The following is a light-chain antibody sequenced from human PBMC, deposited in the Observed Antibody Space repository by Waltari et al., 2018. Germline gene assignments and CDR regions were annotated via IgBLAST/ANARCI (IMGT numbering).Light chain of an antibody. CDR3: QVWDSSSDHRGV. CDR2: YDT. CDR1: KIGNKN. V-gene: IGLV3-21*04. Sequence: SFMLTQPPSVSVAPGKTARITCGGNKIGNKNVHWYQQKPGQAPVLVIYYDTDRPSGIPERFSGSNSGNTATLTITRVEAGDEADYYCQVWDSSSDHRGVFGGGTKLTVL. J-gene: IGLJ3*02.